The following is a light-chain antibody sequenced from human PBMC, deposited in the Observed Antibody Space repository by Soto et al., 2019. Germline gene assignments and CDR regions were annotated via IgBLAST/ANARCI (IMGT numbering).Light chain of an antibody. V-gene: IGLV8-61*01. CDR2: STS. Sequence: QAVVTQEPSFSVSPGGTVTLTCGLISGSVSTANNPNWYQQTPGQAPRTLIYSTSTRSSGVPDRFSGSILGNKAALTITGAQADDESYYYCALFMGNGISVFGTGTKLTVL. CDR3: ALFMGNGISV. CDR1: SGSVSTANN. J-gene: IGLJ1*01.